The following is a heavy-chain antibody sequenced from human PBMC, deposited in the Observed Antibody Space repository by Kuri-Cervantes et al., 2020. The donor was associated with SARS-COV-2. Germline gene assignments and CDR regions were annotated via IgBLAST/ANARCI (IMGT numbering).Heavy chain of an antibody. D-gene: IGHD5-18*01. Sequence: SETLPLTCTVSGGSISSHYWSWIRQPPGKGLEWIGYIYYSGSTNYNPSLKGRVTISVDTSKNQISLKMSSVTTADTAVYFCARDYSNYFDYWGQGTLVTVSS. CDR1: GGSISSHY. V-gene: IGHV4-59*11. CDR3: ARDYSNYFDY. CDR2: IYYSGST. J-gene: IGHJ4*02.